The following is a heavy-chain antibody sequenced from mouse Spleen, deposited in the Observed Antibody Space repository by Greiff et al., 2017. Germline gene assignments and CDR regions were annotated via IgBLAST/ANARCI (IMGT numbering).Heavy chain of an antibody. J-gene: IGHJ2*01. CDR3: TRDINYGSSYAGYFDY. V-gene: IGHV5-9-1*02. Sequence: EVKLMESGEGLVKPGGSLKLSCAASGFTFSSYAMSWVRQTPEKRLEWVAYISSGGDYIYYADTVKGRFTISRDNARNTLYLQMSSLKSEDTAMYYCTRDINYGSSYAGYFDYWGQGTTLTVSS. CDR2: ISSGGDYI. D-gene: IGHD1-1*01. CDR1: GFTFSSYA.